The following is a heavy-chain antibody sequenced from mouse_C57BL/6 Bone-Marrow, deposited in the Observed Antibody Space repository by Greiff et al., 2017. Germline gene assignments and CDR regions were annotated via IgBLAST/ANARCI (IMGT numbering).Heavy chain of an antibody. CDR2: IDPETGGT. J-gene: IGHJ3*01. D-gene: IGHD2-1*01. Sequence: QFQLQQSGAELMRPGASVTLSCKASGYTFTDYEMHWVKQTPVHGLEWIGAIDPETGGTAYNQKFKGQAILTADKSSSTAYMELRSLTSEDSAVYYCTRRGADGNFSGFAYGGQGTLVTVSA. CDR3: TRRGADGNFSGFAY. V-gene: IGHV1-15*01. CDR1: GYTFTDYE.